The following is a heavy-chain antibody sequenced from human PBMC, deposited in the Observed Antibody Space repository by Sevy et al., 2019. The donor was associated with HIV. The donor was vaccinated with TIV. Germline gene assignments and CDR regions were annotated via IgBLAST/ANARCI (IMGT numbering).Heavy chain of an antibody. V-gene: IGHV3-23*01. CDR2: ISGSGGST. CDR3: ASTMDYDSSGYYFNFDF. CDR1: GFTFNSYA. Sequence: GGSLRLSCAASGFTFNSYAMGWVRQAPGMGLEWVSGISGSGGSTYYADSVKGRFTISRDNSKNTLYLQMKSVRAEDTAGYYCASTMDYDSSGYYFNFDFWGQRILVTVSS. D-gene: IGHD3-22*01. J-gene: IGHJ4*02.